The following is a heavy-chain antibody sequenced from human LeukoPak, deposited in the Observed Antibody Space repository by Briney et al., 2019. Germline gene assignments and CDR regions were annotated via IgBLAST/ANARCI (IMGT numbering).Heavy chain of an antibody. CDR1: GGSISSGGYY. Sequence: SETLSPTCTVAGGSISSGGYYWSWIRQHPGKGLEWIGYIYYSGSTYYNPSLKSRVTISVATSKNQFSLKLSSVTAADTAVYYCASCSSSGYLFDYWGQGTLVTVSS. CDR3: ASCSSSGYLFDY. CDR2: IYYSGST. J-gene: IGHJ4*02. D-gene: IGHD3-22*01. V-gene: IGHV4-31*03.